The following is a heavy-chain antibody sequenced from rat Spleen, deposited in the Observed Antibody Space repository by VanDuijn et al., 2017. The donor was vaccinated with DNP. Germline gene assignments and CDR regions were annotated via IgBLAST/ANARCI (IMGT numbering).Heavy chain of an antibody. D-gene: IGHD1-10*01. Sequence: QVQLKESGPDLVQPSQTLSLTCTVSGFSLSSYTVSWVRQPPGKGLEWIAAMPGDGRTYYNSGLKSRLSISRDTSKSQVFLKMSNLQTEDTAIYFCAIITTPDYWGQGVMVTVSS. V-gene: IGHV2-6*01. CDR1: GFSLSSYT. J-gene: IGHJ2*01. CDR2: MPGDGRT. CDR3: AIITTPDY.